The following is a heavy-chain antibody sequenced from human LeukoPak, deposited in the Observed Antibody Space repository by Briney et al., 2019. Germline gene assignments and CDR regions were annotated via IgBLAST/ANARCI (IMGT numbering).Heavy chain of an antibody. CDR2: IKQDGSEK. CDR3: ARVWCPPMVRAGYFDY. D-gene: IGHD3-10*01. CDR1: GFTFSSYW. Sequence: PGGSLRLSCAASGFTFSSYWMSWVRQAPGKGLEWVANIKQDGSEKYYVDSVKGRFTISRDNAKNSLYLQMNSLRAEDTAVYYCARVWCPPMVRAGYFDYWGQGTLVTVSS. V-gene: IGHV3-7*01. J-gene: IGHJ4*02.